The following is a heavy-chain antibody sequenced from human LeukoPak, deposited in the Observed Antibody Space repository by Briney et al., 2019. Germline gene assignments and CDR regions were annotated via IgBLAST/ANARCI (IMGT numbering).Heavy chain of an antibody. V-gene: IGHV4-39*01. Sequence: SETLSLTCTVSGGSISSSSYYWGWIRQPPGKGLEWIGSIYYSGSTYYNPSLKSRVTISVDTSKHQFSLKLSSVTAADTAVYYCARQGYYYGSGSYYNNWGQGTLVTVSS. CDR2: IYYSGST. J-gene: IGHJ4*02. CDR1: GGSISSSSYY. D-gene: IGHD3-10*01. CDR3: ARQGYYYGSGSYYNN.